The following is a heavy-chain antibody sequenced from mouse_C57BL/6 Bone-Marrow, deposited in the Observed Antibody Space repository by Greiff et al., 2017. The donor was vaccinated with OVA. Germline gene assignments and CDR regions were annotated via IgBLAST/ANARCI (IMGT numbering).Heavy chain of an antibody. Sequence: VQLQQSGPGLVKPSQSLSLTCSVTGYSITSGYYWNWIRQFPGNKLEWMGYISYDGSNNYNPSLKNRISITRDTSKNQFFLKLNSVTTEDTATYYCASLDSSGYVRAMDYWGQGTSVTVSS. J-gene: IGHJ4*01. D-gene: IGHD3-2*02. CDR1: GYSITSGYY. CDR2: ISYDGSN. CDR3: ASLDSSGYVRAMDY. V-gene: IGHV3-6*01.